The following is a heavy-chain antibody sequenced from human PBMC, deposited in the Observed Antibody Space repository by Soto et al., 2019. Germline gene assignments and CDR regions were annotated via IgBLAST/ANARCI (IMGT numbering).Heavy chain of an antibody. J-gene: IGHJ4*02. CDR2: IYYSGST. CDR3: AREAAAGTN. CDR1: GGSISSSSYY. Sequence: SETLSLTCTVSGGSISSSSYYWGWIRQPPGKGLEWIGSIYYSGSTYYNPSLKSRVTISVDTSKNQFSLKLSSVTAADTAVYYCAREAAAGTNWGQGTLVTAPQ. V-gene: IGHV4-39*07. D-gene: IGHD6-13*01.